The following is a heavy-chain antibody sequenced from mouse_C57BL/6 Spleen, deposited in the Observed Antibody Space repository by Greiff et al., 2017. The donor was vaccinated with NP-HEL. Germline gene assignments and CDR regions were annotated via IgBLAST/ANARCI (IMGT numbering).Heavy chain of an antibody. Sequence: QVQLQQSGPELVKPGASVKISCKASGYAFSSSWMNWVKQRPGKGLEWIGRIYPGDGDTNYNGKFKGKATLTADKSSSTAYMQLSSLTSEDSAVYFCASSIYYYGSSDYWGQGTTLTVSS. V-gene: IGHV1-82*01. J-gene: IGHJ2*01. D-gene: IGHD1-1*01. CDR1: GYAFSSSW. CDR2: IYPGDGDT. CDR3: ASSIYYYGSSDY.